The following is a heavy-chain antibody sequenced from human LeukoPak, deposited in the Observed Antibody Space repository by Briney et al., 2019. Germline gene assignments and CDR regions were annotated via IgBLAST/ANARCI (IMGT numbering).Heavy chain of an antibody. V-gene: IGHV3-72*01. CDR3: ARCPAPWYDFWSGYLTYGMDV. Sequence: GGSLRLSCAASGFTISDHYMDWVRQAPGKGLEWVGRTRNKANSYTTEYAASVKGRFTISRDDSKNSLYLQMNSLRAEDTAVYYCARCPAPWYDFWSGYLTYGMDVWGQGTTVTVSS. D-gene: IGHD3-3*01. CDR2: TRNKANSYTT. CDR1: GFTISDHY. J-gene: IGHJ6*02.